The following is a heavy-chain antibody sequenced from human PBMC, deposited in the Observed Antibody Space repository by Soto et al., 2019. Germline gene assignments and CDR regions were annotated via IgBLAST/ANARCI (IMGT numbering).Heavy chain of an antibody. D-gene: IGHD1-7*01. J-gene: IGHJ5*02. CDR3: ARSPNWNSYNWFDP. CDR2: IYYSGST. V-gene: IGHV4-59*08. CDR1: GGSISSYY. Sequence: PSETLSLTCTVSGGSISSYYWSWIRQPPGKGLEWIGYIYYSGSTNYNPSLKSRVNISVDTSKNQFSLKMSSVTAADTAVYYCARSPNWNSYNWFDPWGQGTLVTVSS.